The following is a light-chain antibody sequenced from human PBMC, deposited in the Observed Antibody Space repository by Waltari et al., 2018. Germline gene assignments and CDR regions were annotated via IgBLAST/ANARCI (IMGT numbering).Light chain of an antibody. CDR2: KDS. V-gene: IGLV3-25*03. CDR1: ALPKQY. J-gene: IGLJ2*01. Sequence: SYELTQPPSVSVSPGQTARITCSGDALPKQYAYWYQQKPGQAPVLVLYKDSERTSGIPERFSGSSSGTTVTLTISGVQAEDEADYYCQSADSSGTFVVFGGGTKLTVL. CDR3: QSADSSGTFVV.